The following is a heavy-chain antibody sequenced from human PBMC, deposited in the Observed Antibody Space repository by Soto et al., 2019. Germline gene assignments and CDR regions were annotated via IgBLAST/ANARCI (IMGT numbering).Heavy chain of an antibody. CDR1: GFTVSSNY. V-gene: IGHV3-53*01. CDR2: IYSGGST. D-gene: IGHD5-12*01. Sequence: GALRLSCAASGFTVSSNYMSWVRQAPGKGLEWVSVIYSGGSTYYADSVKGRFTISRDNSKNTLYLQMNSLRAEDTAVYYCARDRGYSGYDSSDYYYYYGMDVWGQGTTVTVSS. J-gene: IGHJ6*02. CDR3: ARDRGYSGYDSSDYYYYYGMDV.